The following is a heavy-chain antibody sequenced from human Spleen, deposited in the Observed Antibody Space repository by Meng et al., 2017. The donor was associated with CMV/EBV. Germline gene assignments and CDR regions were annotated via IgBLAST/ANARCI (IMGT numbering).Heavy chain of an antibody. CDR2: ISGSSSFI. V-gene: IGHV3-21*01. CDR1: GFTFSRYT. J-gene: IGHJ6*02. Sequence: GESLKISCAASGFTFSRYTMNWVRKAPGKGLEWVSSISGSSSFIYYADSVMGRFTISRDNAKNSLYLQMNSLRAEDTAVYYCAKERGSDVFYYYYGMDVWGQGTTVTVSS. CDR3: AKERGSDVFYYYYGMDV. D-gene: IGHD3-10*01.